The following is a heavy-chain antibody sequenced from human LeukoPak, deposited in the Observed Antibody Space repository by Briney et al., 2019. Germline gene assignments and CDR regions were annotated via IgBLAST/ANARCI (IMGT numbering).Heavy chain of an antibody. D-gene: IGHD3-10*01. V-gene: IGHV1-46*01. CDR1: GHNFTTDY. CDR3: AKGVVRGVIPNLDY. J-gene: IGHJ4*02. Sequence: ASVKVSCKASGHNFTTDYIHWVRQAPGQGLEWMGIINPSGVSTTYSQKFQGRVTMTKDTSTSTVYMELSSLRSEDTAVYYCAKGVVRGVIPNLDYWGQGTLVTVSS. CDR2: INPSGVST.